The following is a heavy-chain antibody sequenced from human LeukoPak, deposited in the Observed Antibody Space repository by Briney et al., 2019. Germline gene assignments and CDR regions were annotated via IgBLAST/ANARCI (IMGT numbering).Heavy chain of an antibody. D-gene: IGHD2-2*02. V-gene: IGHV3-48*02. CDR1: GFTFSSYS. J-gene: IGHJ4*02. Sequence: GGSLRLSCAASGFTFSSYSMNWVRQAPGKGLEWVSYITASGTAMFYADSVKGRFTISRDNAKNSLYLQMNSLRDEDTAVYYCATYRHLPYWGQGILVTVSS. CDR2: ITASGTAM. CDR3: ATYRHLPY.